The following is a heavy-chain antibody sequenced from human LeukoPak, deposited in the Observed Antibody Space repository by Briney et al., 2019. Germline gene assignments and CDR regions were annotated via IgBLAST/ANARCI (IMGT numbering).Heavy chain of an antibody. CDR1: GGSISSYY. CDR2: IYYSGST. V-gene: IGHV4-59*12. D-gene: IGHD2-2*01. J-gene: IGHJ6*02. CDR3: ASYRQLPYYYYYGMDV. Sequence: SETLSPTCTVSGGSISSYYWSWIRQPPGKGLEWIGYIYYSGSTNYNPSLKSRVTISVDTSKNQFSLKLSSVTAADTAVYYCASYRQLPYYYYYGMDVWGQGTTVTVSS.